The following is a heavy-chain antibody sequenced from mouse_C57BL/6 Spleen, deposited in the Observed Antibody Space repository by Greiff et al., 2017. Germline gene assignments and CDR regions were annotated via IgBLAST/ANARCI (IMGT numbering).Heavy chain of an antibody. CDR3: AEGGIYSEYAAF. CDR1: GYTFTSYW. CDR2: IYPGSGST. D-gene: IGHD1-3*01. J-gene: IGHJ3*01. V-gene: IGHV1-55*01. Sequence: QVQLQQPGAELAKPGASVKMSCKASGYTFTSYWITWVKQRPGQGLEWIGDIYPGSGSTNYNEQFKSTATLTVDPSYSTAYMQLSSLTSADSAVYYCAEGGIYSEYAAFWGTGTLVTVSA.